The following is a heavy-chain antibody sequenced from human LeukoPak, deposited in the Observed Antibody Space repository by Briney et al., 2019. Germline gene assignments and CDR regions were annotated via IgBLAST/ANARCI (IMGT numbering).Heavy chain of an antibody. D-gene: IGHD3-10*01. CDR2: ISGSGGST. CDR1: GFTFSSYA. Sequence: PGGSLRLSCAASGFTFSSYAMSWVRQAPGKGLEWVSAISGSGGSTYYADSVKGRFTISRDNSKNTLYLQMNSLRAEDTAVYYCARGFDYYYYGMDVWGQGTTVTVSS. J-gene: IGHJ6*02. V-gene: IGHV3-23*01. CDR3: ARGFDYYYYGMDV.